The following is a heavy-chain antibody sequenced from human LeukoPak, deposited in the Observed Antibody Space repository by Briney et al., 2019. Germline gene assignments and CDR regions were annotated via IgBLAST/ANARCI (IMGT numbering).Heavy chain of an antibody. CDR3: AKVAKYYYGSETYYFFEH. J-gene: IGHJ4*02. CDR2: ISIGGTIT. D-gene: IGHD3-10*01. Sequence: GGSLRLSCVASGFAFRTYEMNWVRQDPQKGLEWISLISIGGTITYYADSVKGRFTISRDNAKNSLYLQMNSLRVEDTAVYYCAKVAKYYYGSETYYFFEHWGQGTPVTASS. CDR1: GFAFRTYE. V-gene: IGHV3-48*03.